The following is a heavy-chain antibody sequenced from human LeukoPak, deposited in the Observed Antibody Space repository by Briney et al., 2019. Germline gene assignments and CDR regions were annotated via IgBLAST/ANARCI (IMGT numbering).Heavy chain of an antibody. CDR2: ISGSSTTI. D-gene: IGHD5-24*01. CDR1: GFTFSTYA. J-gene: IGHJ4*02. Sequence: GGSLRLSCAASGFTFSTYAMNWVRQAPGKGLEWVSYISGSSTTIYYADSVKGRFTISRDNAKNSLYLQMNSLRAEDTAVYYCARGMAIIPTCFDSWGQGTLVTVSS. V-gene: IGHV3-48*04. CDR3: ARGMAIIPTCFDS.